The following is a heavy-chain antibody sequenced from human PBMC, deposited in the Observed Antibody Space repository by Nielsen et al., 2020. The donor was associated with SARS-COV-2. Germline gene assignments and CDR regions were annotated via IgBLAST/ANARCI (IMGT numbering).Heavy chain of an antibody. CDR1: GFMFSNDW. CDR3: ASGSLWFGGNPHYGMDV. Sequence: GESLKISCAASGFMFSNDWMSWVRLAPGKGLEWVANIKRDGSEKHYVDSVKGRFTISRDNAKNSLYLQMNSLRAEDTALYYCASGSLWFGGNPHYGMDVWGQGTTVTVSS. V-gene: IGHV3-7*03. CDR2: IKRDGSEK. J-gene: IGHJ6*02. D-gene: IGHD3-10*01.